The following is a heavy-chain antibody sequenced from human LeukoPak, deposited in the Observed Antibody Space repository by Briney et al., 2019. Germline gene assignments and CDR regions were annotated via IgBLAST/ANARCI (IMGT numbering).Heavy chain of an antibody. CDR1: GGSISSYY. CDR3: ARVLVVPAAILEWFDP. V-gene: IGHV4-4*07. J-gene: IGHJ5*02. D-gene: IGHD2-2*02. Sequence: PSETLSLTCTASGGSISSYYWSWIRQPAGKGLEWIGRIYTSGSTNYNPSLKSRVTMSVDTSKNQFSLKLSSVTAADTAVYYCARVLVVPAAILEWFDPWGQGTLVTVSS. CDR2: IYTSGST.